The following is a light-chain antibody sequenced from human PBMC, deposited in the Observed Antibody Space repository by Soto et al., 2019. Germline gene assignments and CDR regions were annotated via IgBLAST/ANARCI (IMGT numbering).Light chain of an antibody. V-gene: IGKV3-20*01. J-gene: IGKJ1*01. CDR1: QSVDTTF. Sequence: EIVLTQSPGSLSLSPGQRATLSCRASQSVDTTFFAWYQKKPGQAPRLLIYGASKRATGIPDRFSGSGSGTDFTLIISRLEREDFPVYYCQQYMSSVTFGQGTKVEIK. CDR3: QQYMSSVT. CDR2: GAS.